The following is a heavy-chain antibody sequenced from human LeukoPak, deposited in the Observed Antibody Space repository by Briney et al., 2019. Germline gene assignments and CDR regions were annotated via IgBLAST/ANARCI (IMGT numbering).Heavy chain of an antibody. Sequence: EGSLRLSCAASGFTFSSYGMNWVRQAPGKGLEWVSFISNSSSYIYYADSVKGRFTISRGNAKNSLYLQMNSLRAEDTAVYYCARDLRSSGYYAFDYWGQGTLVTVSS. J-gene: IGHJ4*02. V-gene: IGHV3-21*01. CDR3: ARDLRSSGYYAFDY. CDR2: ISNSSSYI. D-gene: IGHD3-22*01. CDR1: GFTFSSYG.